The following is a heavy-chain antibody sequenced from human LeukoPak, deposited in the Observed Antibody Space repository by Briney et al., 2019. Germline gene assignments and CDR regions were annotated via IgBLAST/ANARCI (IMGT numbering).Heavy chain of an antibody. CDR3: ARALSGSYYDYFDY. Sequence: GGSLRLSCAASGFTFSTYSMDWVRQAPGKGLEWVSCISSGSSYTYYVDSVKGRFTISRDNAKNSLYLQMNSLRAEDTAVYYCARALSGSYYDYFDYWGQGTLVTASS. CDR1: GFTFSTYS. CDR2: ISSGSSYT. V-gene: IGHV3-21*01. D-gene: IGHD1-26*01. J-gene: IGHJ4*02.